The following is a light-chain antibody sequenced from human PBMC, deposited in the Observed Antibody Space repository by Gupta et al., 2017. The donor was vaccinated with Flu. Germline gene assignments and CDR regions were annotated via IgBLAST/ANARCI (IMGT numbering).Light chain of an antibody. CDR2: LGS. CDR1: QSLLHSNGYNY. J-gene: IGKJ2*03. V-gene: IGKV2-28*01. Sequence: DIAVTQFPLSLPVTPGKPASISCRSSQSLLHSNGYNYLDWYLQKPGQSPQLLVYLGSNRASGVPDRFSGSGLGTDFTLKISRVEAEDVGVYYCMQALQTPYSFGQGTKLEIK. CDR3: MQALQTPYS.